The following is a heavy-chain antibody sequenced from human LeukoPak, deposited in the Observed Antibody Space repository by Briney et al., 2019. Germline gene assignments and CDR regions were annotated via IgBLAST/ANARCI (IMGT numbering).Heavy chain of an antibody. D-gene: IGHD3-22*01. CDR2: IYYSGST. V-gene: IGHV4-30-4*01. J-gene: IGHJ4*02. Sequence: SQTLSLTCTVSGASISRGDYYWSWIRQSPGKGLEWIGYIYYSGSTDYNPSLVSRVTISVDTSKNQFSLKLSSVTAADTAVYYCARDFWGGEWYYYESGVSWGQGILVTVSS. CDR1: GASISRGDYY. CDR3: ARDFWGGEWYYYESGVS.